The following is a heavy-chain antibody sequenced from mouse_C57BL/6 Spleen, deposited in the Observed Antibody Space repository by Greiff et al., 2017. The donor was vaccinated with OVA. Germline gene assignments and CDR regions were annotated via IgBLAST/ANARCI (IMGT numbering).Heavy chain of an antibody. V-gene: IGHV1-61*01. CDR1: GYTFTSYW. D-gene: IGHD1-1*01. CDR3: ARRGLLRKGYFDV. Sequence: QLQQPGAELVRPGSSVKLSCKASGYTFTSYWMDWVKQRPGQGLEWIGNIYPSDSETHYNQKFKDKATLTVDKSSSTAYMQLSSLTSEDSAVYYCARRGLLRKGYFDVWGTGTTVTVSS. CDR2: IYPSDSET. J-gene: IGHJ1*03.